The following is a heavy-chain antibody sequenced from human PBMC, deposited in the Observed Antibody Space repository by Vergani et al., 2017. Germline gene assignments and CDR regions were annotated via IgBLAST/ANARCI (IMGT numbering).Heavy chain of an antibody. J-gene: IGHJ4*02. Sequence: VQLVESGGGVVQPGGSLRLSCAASGFTFSSYAMSWVRQAPGKGLEWVSAISGSGGSTYYADSVKGRFTISRDNSKNTLYLQMNSLRAEDTAVYYCAKVPINDPYPGSYFDYWGQGTLVTVSS. CDR2: ISGSGGST. V-gene: IGHV3-23*04. CDR3: AKVPINDPYPGSYFDY. CDR1: GFTFSSYA. D-gene: IGHD1-26*01.